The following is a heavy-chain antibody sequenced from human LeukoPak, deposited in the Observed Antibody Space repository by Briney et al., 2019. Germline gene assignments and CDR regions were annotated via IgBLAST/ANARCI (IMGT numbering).Heavy chain of an antibody. D-gene: IGHD1-26*01. CDR1: GFTFSSYA. Sequence: GGSLRLSCAASGFTFSSYAMSWVRQAPGKGLEWVSVISGSGGSTYYADSVKGRFTISRDNSKNTLYLQMNSLRAEDTAVYYCARDRGGSYSAIDYWGQGTLVTVSS. J-gene: IGHJ4*02. V-gene: IGHV3-23*01. CDR2: ISGSGGST. CDR3: ARDRGGSYSAIDY.